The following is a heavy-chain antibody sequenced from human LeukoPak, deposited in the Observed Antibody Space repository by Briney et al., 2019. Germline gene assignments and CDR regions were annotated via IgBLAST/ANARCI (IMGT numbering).Heavy chain of an antibody. J-gene: IGHJ4*02. CDR2: INKSGSP. D-gene: IGHD3-3*01. Sequence: SETLSLTCAVYGGSFSGYYWSWIRQPPGKGLEWIGEINKSGSPNYNPSLKSRVTISVDTSKDQFSRKLSSVTAADTAVYYCARNMYYDFWSGYYPLFDYWGQGTLVTVSS. CDR1: GGSFSGYY. V-gene: IGHV4-34*01. CDR3: ARNMYYDFWSGYYPLFDY.